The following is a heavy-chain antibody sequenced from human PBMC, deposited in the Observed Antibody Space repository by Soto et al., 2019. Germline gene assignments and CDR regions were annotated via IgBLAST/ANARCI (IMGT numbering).Heavy chain of an antibody. D-gene: IGHD1-1*01. CDR1: GGSISSYY. Sequence: SETLSLTCTVSGGSISSYYWSWIRQPPGKGLEWIGYIYYSGSTNYNPSLKSRVTISVDTSKNQFSLKLSSVTAADTAVYYCPREAVHLDYWGQGTLVTVSS. CDR3: PREAVHLDY. J-gene: IGHJ4*02. V-gene: IGHV4-59*01. CDR2: IYYSGST.